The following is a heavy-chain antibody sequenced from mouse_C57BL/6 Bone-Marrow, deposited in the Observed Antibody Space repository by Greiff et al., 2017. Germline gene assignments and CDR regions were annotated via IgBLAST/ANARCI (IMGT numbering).Heavy chain of an antibody. J-gene: IGHJ4*01. D-gene: IGHD2-4*01. CDR1: GFSLTSYG. V-gene: IGHV2-9*01. CDR2: IWGGGST. CDR3: AKQGDYEGAAYYYDMDY. Sequence: VKLMESGPGLVAPSQSLSITCTVSGFSLTSYGVDWVRQPPGKGLEWLGVIWGGGSTNYNSALMSRLSISKDNSKGQVFLKMNSLQTDDTAMYYCAKQGDYEGAAYYYDMDYWGQGTSVTVSS.